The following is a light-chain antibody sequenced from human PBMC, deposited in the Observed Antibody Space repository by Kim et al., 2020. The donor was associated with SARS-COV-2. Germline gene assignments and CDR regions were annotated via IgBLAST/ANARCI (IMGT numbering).Light chain of an antibody. CDR2: RNN. CDR1: RNNIGTNL. V-gene: IGLV1-47*01. J-gene: IGLJ3*02. CDR3: SSWDDGLSGGV. Sequence: GQSVTFSRFGSRNNIGTNLVFLYPQPPGTAPRLLIYRNNPRPPGVPDLFPGSQSGAPASLAISGARSEDEADYYCSSWDDGLSGGVFGGGTQLTVL.